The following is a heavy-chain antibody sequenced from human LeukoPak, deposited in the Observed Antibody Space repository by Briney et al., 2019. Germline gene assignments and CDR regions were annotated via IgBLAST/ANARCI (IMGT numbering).Heavy chain of an antibody. V-gene: IGHV3-30*18. D-gene: IGHD2-15*01. J-gene: IGHJ4*02. Sequence: PGRSLILSCASSGFTFSNCGMYWVRQAPGKGLEWVAVISYDGSNKYYADSVKGRFTISRDNSKNTLYLQMNSLKAEDTAVYYCAKGRVVVAATTPEFDYWGQGTLVTVSS. CDR3: AKGRVVVAATTPEFDY. CDR2: ISYDGSNK. CDR1: GFTFSNCG.